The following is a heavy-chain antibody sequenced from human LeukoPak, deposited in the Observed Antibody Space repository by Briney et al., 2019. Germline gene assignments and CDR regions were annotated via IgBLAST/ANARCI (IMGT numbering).Heavy chain of an antibody. Sequence: ASVKVSCKASGYTFTSYYMHWVRQAPGQGLEWMGIINPSGGSTSYAQKFQGRVTMTRDTSTSTVYMELSSLRSEDTAVYYCARGYYYDSSGYPYYYYGMDVWGQGTTVIASS. V-gene: IGHV1-46*01. CDR1: GYTFTSYY. J-gene: IGHJ6*02. D-gene: IGHD3-22*01. CDR2: INPSGGST. CDR3: ARGYYYDSSGYPYYYYGMDV.